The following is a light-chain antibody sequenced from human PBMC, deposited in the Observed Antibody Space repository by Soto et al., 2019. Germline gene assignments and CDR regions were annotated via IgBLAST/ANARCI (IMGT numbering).Light chain of an antibody. CDR1: QTISNT. J-gene: IGKJ5*01. V-gene: IGKV3-15*01. CDR3: QQYNNWHPIT. CDR2: AAS. Sequence: EVLMTQSPATLSVSPGDKVSLSCRANQTISNTLAWYQQKPGQAPRLLIYAASTRAAGVSARFSGSGSGTEFTLTISSLQYEDFAVYYCQQYNNWHPITFGQGTRLEIK.